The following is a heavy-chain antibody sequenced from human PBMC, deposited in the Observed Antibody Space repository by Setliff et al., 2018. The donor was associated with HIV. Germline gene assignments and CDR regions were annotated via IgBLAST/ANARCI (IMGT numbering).Heavy chain of an antibody. J-gene: IGHJ4*02. Sequence: KSSETLSLTCAVSGYSISSGYYWGWIRQPPGKGLEWIGSIYHSGSTYYNPSLKSRVTISVDTSKNQFSLKLSSVTAADTAVYYCARWGSGYDSGVDYWGQGTLVTVSS. CDR1: GYSISSGYY. CDR2: IYHSGST. CDR3: ARWGSGYDSGVDY. V-gene: IGHV4-38-2*01. D-gene: IGHD5-12*01.